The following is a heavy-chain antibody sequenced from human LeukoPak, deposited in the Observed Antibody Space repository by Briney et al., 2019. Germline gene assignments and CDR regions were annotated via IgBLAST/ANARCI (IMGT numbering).Heavy chain of an antibody. J-gene: IGHJ4*02. D-gene: IGHD3-3*01. CDR3: ARDRALPITIFGVVKDRNDY. V-gene: IGHV3-30-3*01. CDR1: GFTFSSYA. CDR2: ISYDGSNK. Sequence: PGRSLRLSCAASGFTFSSYAMHWVRQAPGKGLEWVAVISYDGSNKYYADSVKGRFTISRDNSKNTLYLQMNSLRAEDTAVYYCARDRALPITIFGVVKDRNDYRGQGTLVTVSS.